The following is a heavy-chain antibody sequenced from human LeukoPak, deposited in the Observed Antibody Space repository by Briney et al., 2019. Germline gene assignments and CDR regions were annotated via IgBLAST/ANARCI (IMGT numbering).Heavy chain of an antibody. D-gene: IGHD2-2*01. V-gene: IGHV1-18*01. CDR3: ARDMGPLTVVVPAAIGNFDY. CDR2: ISAYNGNT. Sequence: ASVKVSCKASGYTFTSYGISWVRQAPGQGLEWMGWISAYNGNTNYAQKLQGRVTMTTDTSTSTAYMELRSLRSDDTAVYYCARDMGPLTVVVPAAIGNFDYWGQGTLVTVSS. J-gene: IGHJ4*02. CDR1: GYTFTSYG.